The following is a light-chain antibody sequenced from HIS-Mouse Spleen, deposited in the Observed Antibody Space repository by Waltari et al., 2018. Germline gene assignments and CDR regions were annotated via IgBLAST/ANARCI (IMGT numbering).Light chain of an antibody. CDR3: SSYTSSSTLEV. J-gene: IGLJ2*01. CDR2: DVS. CDR1: SSYVGGYNY. V-gene: IGLV2-14*03. Sequence: QSALTQPASVSGSPGQSITISCPGTSSYVGGYNYVSWYQQHPGKAPKLMIYDVSNRPSGVSNRFSGSKSGNTASLTISGLQAEDEADYYCSSYTSSSTLEVFGGGTKLTVL.